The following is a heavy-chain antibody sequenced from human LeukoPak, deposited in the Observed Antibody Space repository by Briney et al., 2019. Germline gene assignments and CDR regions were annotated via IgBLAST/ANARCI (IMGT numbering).Heavy chain of an antibody. D-gene: IGHD6-13*01. CDR2: INWNGGST. Sequence: VRSLRLSCAASGFTFDDYGMSWVRQAPGKGLEWVSGINWNGGSTGYADSVKGRFTISRDNAKNSLYLQMNSLRAEDTALYYCARDPYSSSWDDAFDIWGQGTMVTVSS. CDR3: ARDPYSSSWDDAFDI. CDR1: GFTFDDYG. J-gene: IGHJ3*02. V-gene: IGHV3-20*04.